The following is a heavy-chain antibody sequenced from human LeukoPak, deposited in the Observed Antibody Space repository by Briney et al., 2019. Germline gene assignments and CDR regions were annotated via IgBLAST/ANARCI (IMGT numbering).Heavy chain of an antibody. Sequence: SETLSLTCAVYGGSFSGYYWSWIRQPPGKGLEWIGEINHSGSTNYNPSLKSRVTISVDTSKNQFSLKLSSVTAADTAVYYCAILYYDFWSGYPTRYMDVWGKGTTVTVSS. CDR2: INHSGST. CDR3: AILYYDFWSGYPTRYMDV. CDR1: GGSFSGYY. V-gene: IGHV4-34*01. D-gene: IGHD3-3*01. J-gene: IGHJ6*03.